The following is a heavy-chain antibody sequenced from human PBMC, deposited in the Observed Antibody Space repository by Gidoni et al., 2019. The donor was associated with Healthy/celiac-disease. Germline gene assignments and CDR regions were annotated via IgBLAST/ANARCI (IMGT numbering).Heavy chain of an antibody. CDR1: GYSFTSYW. CDR2: IYPGDSDT. D-gene: IGHD6-6*01. CDR3: ARRTSSSPHHYYYGMDV. Sequence: EVQLVQSGAEVKKPGESLKISCKGPGYSFTSYWIGWVRQMPGKGLEWMGIIYPGDSDTRYSPSFQGQVTISADKSISTAYLQWSSLKASDTAMYYCARRTSSSPHHYYYGMDVWGQGTTVTVSS. V-gene: IGHV5-51*01. J-gene: IGHJ6*02.